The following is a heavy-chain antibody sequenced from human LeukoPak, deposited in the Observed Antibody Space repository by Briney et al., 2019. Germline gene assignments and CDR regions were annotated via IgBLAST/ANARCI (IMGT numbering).Heavy chain of an antibody. CDR2: ISSSSSTI. CDR1: GFTFSSYS. D-gene: IGHD6-19*01. Sequence: GGSLRLPCAASGFTFSSYSMNWVRQAPGKGLEWVSYISSSSSTIYYADSVKGRFTISRDNAKNSLYLQMNSLRAEDTAVYYCARVLQWLGYYFDYWGQGTLVTVSS. CDR3: ARVLQWLGYYFDY. J-gene: IGHJ4*02. V-gene: IGHV3-48*01.